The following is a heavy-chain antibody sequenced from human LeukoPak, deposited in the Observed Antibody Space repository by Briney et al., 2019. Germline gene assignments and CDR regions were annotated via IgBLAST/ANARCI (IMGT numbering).Heavy chain of an antibody. CDR1: GFTFSSYS. V-gene: IGHV3-21*01. J-gene: IGHJ5*02. CDR2: ISSSSSYI. CDR3: ARDLTWIQLHNWFDP. Sequence: PGGSLRLSCVASGFTFSSYSMNWVRQAPGKGLEWVSSISSSSSYIYYADSVKGRFTISRDNAKNSLYLQMNSLRAEDTAVYYCARDLTWIQLHNWFDPWGQGTLVTVSS. D-gene: IGHD5-18*01.